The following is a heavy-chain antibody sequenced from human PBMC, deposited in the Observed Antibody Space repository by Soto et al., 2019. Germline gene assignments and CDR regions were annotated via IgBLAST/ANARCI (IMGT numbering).Heavy chain of an antibody. D-gene: IGHD5-12*01. Sequence: GGSLRLSCTASGSTFSSYAMSWVRQAPGKGLEWVSSITGSGDRTYYADSGKGRFTISRDNSRDTLYLQMYSLRPEDTAVYYCAKDRFSGYDTGYWGQGTLVTVSS. CDR3: AKDRFSGYDTGY. CDR2: ITGSGDRT. V-gene: IGHV3-23*01. CDR1: GSTFSSYA. J-gene: IGHJ4*02.